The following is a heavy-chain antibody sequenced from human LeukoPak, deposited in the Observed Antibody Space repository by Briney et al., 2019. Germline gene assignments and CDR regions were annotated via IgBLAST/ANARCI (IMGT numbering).Heavy chain of an antibody. J-gene: IGHJ5*02. D-gene: IGHD2-15*01. CDR2: ISSSSSYI. CDR1: GFTFSSYS. Sequence: GGSLRLSCAASGFTFSSYSMTWVRQAPGKGLEWVSSISSSSSYIYYADSVKGRFTISRDNAKNSLYLQMNSLRAEDTAVYYCARSYCSGGSCYSTGFDPWGQGTLVTVSS. CDR3: ARSYCSGGSCYSTGFDP. V-gene: IGHV3-21*01.